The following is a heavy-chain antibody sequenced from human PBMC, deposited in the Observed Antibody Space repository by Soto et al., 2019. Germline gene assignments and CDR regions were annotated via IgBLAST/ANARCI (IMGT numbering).Heavy chain of an antibody. CDR1: GFTFNRYA. CDR2: ISSSGSTI. J-gene: IGHJ4*02. Sequence: GGSLRLSCAASGFTFNRYAMNWVRQAPGKGLEWVSYISSSGSTIYYADSVKGRFTISRDNAKNSLYLQMNSLRAEDTAVYYCARDPREYYFDYWGQGTLVTVSS. V-gene: IGHV3-48*04. CDR3: ARDPREYYFDY.